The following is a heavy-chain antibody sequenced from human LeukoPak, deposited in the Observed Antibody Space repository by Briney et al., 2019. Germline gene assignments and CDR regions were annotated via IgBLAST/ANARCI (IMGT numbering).Heavy chain of an antibody. CDR2: ISYDGSDK. CDR3: TVFHI. CDR1: GFTFSSYA. V-gene: IGHV3-30*04. J-gene: IGHJ3*02. Sequence: HGGSLRLSCAASGFTFSSYAMHWVRQAPGKGLEWVAVISYDGSDKYYADSVRGRFTISRDNSKNTLYLQMNSLRAEDTAVYYCTVFHIWGQGTMVTVSS.